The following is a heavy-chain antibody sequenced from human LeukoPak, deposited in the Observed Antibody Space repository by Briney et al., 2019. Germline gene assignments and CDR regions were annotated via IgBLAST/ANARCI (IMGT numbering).Heavy chain of an antibody. CDR3: ARDRRVVAAMENHYSYYYMDV. Sequence: SETLSLTCTVSNDSISSYYWSWIRQPAGEGLEWIGRIYTSGSTNYNPYLKSRVTISVDKYKNQFSLKLHSVTAADTAVYYCARDRRVVAAMENHYSYYYMDVWGKGITVTVSS. V-gene: IGHV4-4*07. D-gene: IGHD5-18*01. CDR2: IYTSGST. CDR1: NDSISSYY. J-gene: IGHJ6*03.